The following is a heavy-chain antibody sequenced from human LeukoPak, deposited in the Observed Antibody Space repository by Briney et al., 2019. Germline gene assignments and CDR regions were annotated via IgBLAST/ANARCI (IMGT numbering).Heavy chain of an antibody. J-gene: IGHJ6*02. CDR3: ARDEGYCSGGSCYSRDYYYYGMDV. CDR1: GFTFSSYA. CDR2: ISYDGSNK. D-gene: IGHD2-15*01. V-gene: IGHV3-30*04. Sequence: GGSLRLSCAASGFTFSSYAMHWVRKAPGKGLEWVAVISYDGSNKYYADSVKGRFTISRDNSKNTLYLQMNSLRAEDTAVYYCARDEGYCSGGSCYSRDYYYYGMDVWGQGTTVTVSS.